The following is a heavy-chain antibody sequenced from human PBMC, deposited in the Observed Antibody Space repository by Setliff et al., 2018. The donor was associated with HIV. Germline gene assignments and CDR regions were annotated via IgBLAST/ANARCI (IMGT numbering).Heavy chain of an antibody. D-gene: IGHD3-10*01. CDR1: GYSISNGYY. CDR2: IYHSGNA. J-gene: IGHJ6*02. V-gene: IGHV4-38-2*01. CDR3: ARFMRGIIIRDYYYGMDV. Sequence: PSETLSLTCAVSGYSISNGYYWGWIRQPPGKGLGWIGNIYHSGNAYFHPSLKSRVTISVDTSKNQFSLNLTSVTAADTAVYYCARFMRGIIIRDYYYGMDVWGQGTTVTVSS.